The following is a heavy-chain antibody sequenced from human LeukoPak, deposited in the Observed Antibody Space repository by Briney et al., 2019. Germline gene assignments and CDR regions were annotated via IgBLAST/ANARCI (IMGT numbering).Heavy chain of an antibody. V-gene: IGHV3-30*18. CDR1: GFTFSDPY. CDR3: AKGGGSGSPPRIYYYYYMDV. CDR2: ISYDGSNK. J-gene: IGHJ6*03. Sequence: PGGSLRLSCAASGFTFSDPYMSWIRQAPGKGLEWVAVISYDGSNKYYADSVKGRFTISRDNSKNTLYLQMNSLRAEDTAVYYCAKGGGSGSPPRIYYYYYMDVWGKGTTVTVSS. D-gene: IGHD3-10*01.